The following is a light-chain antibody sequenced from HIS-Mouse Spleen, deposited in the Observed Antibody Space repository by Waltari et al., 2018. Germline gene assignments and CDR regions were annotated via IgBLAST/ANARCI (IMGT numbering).Light chain of an antibody. CDR3: AAWDDSLSGPV. CDR1: SSNIGRNS. CDR2: RNN. V-gene: IGLV1-47*01. Sequence: QSVLTQPPSASGTPGQRVTISCSGSSSNIGRNSGNWYQQLPGTAPKLLIYRNNQRPSGVPDRFSGSKSGTSASLAISGLRSEDEADYYCAAWDDSLSGPVFGGGTKLTVL. J-gene: IGLJ3*02.